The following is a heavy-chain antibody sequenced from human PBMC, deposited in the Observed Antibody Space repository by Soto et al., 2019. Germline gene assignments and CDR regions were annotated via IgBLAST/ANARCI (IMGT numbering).Heavy chain of an antibody. D-gene: IGHD5-12*01. CDR1: GFSFSSYA. V-gene: IGHV3-23*01. CDR3: ANGSIEYSASVDN. Sequence: EVQLLESGGGLVQPGGSLRLSCAASGFSFSSYAMVWVRQAPGKGLEWVSVISARGGSLYFADSVKGRFTISRDNSKNVLSLEMNSLRAEDTATYFCANGSIEYSASVDNWGQGTLVVVSS. J-gene: IGHJ4*02. CDR2: ISARGGSL.